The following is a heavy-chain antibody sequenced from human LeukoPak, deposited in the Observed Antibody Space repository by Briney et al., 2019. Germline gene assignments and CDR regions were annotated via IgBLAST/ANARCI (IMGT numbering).Heavy chain of an antibody. D-gene: IGHD6-19*01. CDR2: IYTSGGT. V-gene: IGHV4-4*09. CDR1: GCSISSYY. J-gene: IGHJ4*02. Sequence: SESLSLTCTVSGCSISSYYLRWIRQPPGKGLEWIGYIYTSGGTTYSRSRTGRAAISVHTSKNQFSLKLSCVPAAHTGVYFCARAKGSSSWDYYFDYWGQGTLVTLSS. CDR3: ARAKGSSSWDYYFDY.